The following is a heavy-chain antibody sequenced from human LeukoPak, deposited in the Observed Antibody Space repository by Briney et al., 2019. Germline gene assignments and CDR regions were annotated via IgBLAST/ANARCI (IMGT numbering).Heavy chain of an antibody. CDR3: ARVEQLVAYEAEYYFDY. CDR2: ISYDGSNK. D-gene: IGHD6-6*01. V-gene: IGHV3-30*04. J-gene: IGHJ4*02. Sequence: GGSLRLSCADSGFTFSSYAMHWVRQAPGKGLEWVAVISYDGSNKYYADSVKGRFTISRDNSKNTLYLQMNSLRAEDTAVYYCARVEQLVAYEAEYYFDYWGQGTLVTVSS. CDR1: GFTFSSYA.